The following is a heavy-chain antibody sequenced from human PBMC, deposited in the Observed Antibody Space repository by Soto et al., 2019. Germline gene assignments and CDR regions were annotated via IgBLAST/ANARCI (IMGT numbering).Heavy chain of an antibody. CDR3: ARGAYSDSSSYFDY. CDR1: GDSISSGDHY. CDR2: IYSSGTT. D-gene: IGHD6-6*01. Sequence: QVQLQESGPGLVKPSQTLSLTCTVSGDSISSGDHYCSWIRQPPGKGLEWIGYIYSSGTTYSRPSLKSRVTISVDTSKNQFSLKLNSVTAADTAVYYCARGAYSDSSSYFDYWGQGTLVPVSS. V-gene: IGHV4-30-4*01. J-gene: IGHJ4*02.